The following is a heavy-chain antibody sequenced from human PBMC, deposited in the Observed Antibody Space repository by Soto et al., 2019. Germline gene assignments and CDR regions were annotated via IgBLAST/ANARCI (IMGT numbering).Heavy chain of an antibody. V-gene: IGHV4-34*01. CDR2: INHSGST. Sequence: QVQLQQWGAGLLKPSDTLSLTCAVYGGSFSGYYWSWIRQPPGKGLEWIGEINHSGSTNYNPSLKRRVTISVDTSKNQFSLKLSSVTAADTAVYYCARARRFDPWGQGTLVTVSS. CDR3: ARARRFDP. J-gene: IGHJ5*02. CDR1: GGSFSGYY.